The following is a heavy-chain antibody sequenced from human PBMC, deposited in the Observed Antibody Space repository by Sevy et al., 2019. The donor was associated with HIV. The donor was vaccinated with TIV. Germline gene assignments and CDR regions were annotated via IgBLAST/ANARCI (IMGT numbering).Heavy chain of an antibody. V-gene: IGHV3-7*03. CDR3: ARGGITMVRGRNAFDI. CDR2: IKQDGSEK. J-gene: IGHJ3*02. Sequence: GGSLRLSCAASGFTFSSYWMSWVRQAPGKGLEWVANIKQDGSEKYYVVSVKGRFTISRDNAKNSLYLQMNSLRAEDTAVYYCARGGITMVRGRNAFDIWGQGTMVTVSS. D-gene: IGHD3-10*01. CDR1: GFTFSSYW.